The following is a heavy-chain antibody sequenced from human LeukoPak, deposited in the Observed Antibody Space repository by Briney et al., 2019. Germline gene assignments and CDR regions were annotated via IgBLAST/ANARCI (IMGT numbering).Heavy chain of an antibody. V-gene: IGHV3-7*03. Sequence: PGGSLRHSCVASGFTFNRHWMTWVRQAPGKGLEWVANIKPDGSDKYYVDSVKGRFTMSRDNARNSLYLQMDSLRADDTAVYYCARRKGDTSVFDYWGQGTLATVSS. CDR2: IKPDGSDK. CDR3: ARRKGDTSVFDY. D-gene: IGHD3-16*01. CDR1: GFTFNRHW. J-gene: IGHJ4*02.